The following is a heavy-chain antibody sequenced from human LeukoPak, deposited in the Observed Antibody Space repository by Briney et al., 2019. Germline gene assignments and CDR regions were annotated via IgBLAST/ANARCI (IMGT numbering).Heavy chain of an antibody. J-gene: IGHJ6*03. CDR1: GGSFSGYY. CDR2: INHSGST. D-gene: IGHD3-3*01. V-gene: IGHV4-34*01. CDR3: ARSVGLRFLEWLFSHCMDV. Sequence: PSETLSLTCAVYGGSFSGYYWSWIRQPPGKGLEWIGEINHSGSTNYNPSPKSRVTISVDTSKNQFSLKLSSVTAADTAVYYCARSVGLRFLEWLFSHCMDVWGKGTTVTVSS.